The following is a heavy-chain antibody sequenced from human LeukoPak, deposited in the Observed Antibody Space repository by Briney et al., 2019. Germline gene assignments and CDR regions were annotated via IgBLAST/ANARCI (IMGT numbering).Heavy chain of an antibody. CDR2: IRGNGATT. CDR1: GITFSSHA. CDR3: AKAYHDSGCLIDY. J-gene: IGHJ4*02. V-gene: IGHV3-23*01. D-gene: IGHD6-19*01. Sequence: GGSLRLSCAASGITFSSHAMTWVRQAPGKGLEWVAAIRGNGATTDYADSVKGRFTISRDNSKSTLYLQMNRLRAEDTAVYYCAKAYHDSGCLIDYWGQGTLVTVSS.